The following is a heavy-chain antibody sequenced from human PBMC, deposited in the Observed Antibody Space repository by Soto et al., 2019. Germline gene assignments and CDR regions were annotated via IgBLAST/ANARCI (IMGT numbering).Heavy chain of an antibody. CDR1: GYTFTSYD. V-gene: IGHV1-8*01. Sequence: QVQLVQSGAEVKKPGASVKVSCKASGYTFTSYDINWVRQATGQGLEWMGWMNPNSGNTVYAQKFEDRVTVTRNNSISTAYMELSSLRSEDTAVYYCARERHMYGMDVWGQGTTVTVSS. J-gene: IGHJ6*02. CDR3: ARERHMYGMDV. CDR2: MNPNSGNT.